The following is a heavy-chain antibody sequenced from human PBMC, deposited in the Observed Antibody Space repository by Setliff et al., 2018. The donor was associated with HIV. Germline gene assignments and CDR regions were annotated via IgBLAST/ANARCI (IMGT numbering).Heavy chain of an antibody. V-gene: IGHV1-69-2*01. CDR1: GYTFTSYY. CDR2: VDPDDGET. Sequence: GASVKVSCKASGYTFTSYYMHWVRQAPGQGLEWMGRVDPDDGETIYAEKFQDRLTITADASTDTTYMELSSLRSEDTAVYYCVIVPLYENVYDNIWGSYRPLDYWGQGTLVTVSS. J-gene: IGHJ4*02. CDR3: VIVPLYENVYDNIWGSYRPLDY. D-gene: IGHD3-16*02.